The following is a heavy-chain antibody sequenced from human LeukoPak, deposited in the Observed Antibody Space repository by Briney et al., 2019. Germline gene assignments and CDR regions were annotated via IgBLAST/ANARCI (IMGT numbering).Heavy chain of an antibody. CDR3: ARGTLRLDWTDPDVRSFHQFYYMDV. CDR2: VNHSGST. J-gene: IGHJ6*03. Sequence: SETLSLTCTAHGESLSGFYWNWIRQPPGKGLEWIGEVNHSGSTTYNPSLKSRLTISLYKSNNQFSLILTSVTAADTGVYFCARGTLRLDWTDPDVRSFHQFYYMDVWGKGTTVTVS. V-gene: IGHV4-34*01. CDR1: GESLSGFY. D-gene: IGHD1-1*01.